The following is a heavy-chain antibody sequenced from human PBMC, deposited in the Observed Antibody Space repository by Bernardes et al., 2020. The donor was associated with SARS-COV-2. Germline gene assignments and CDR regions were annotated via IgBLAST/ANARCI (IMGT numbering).Heavy chain of an antibody. Sequence: GGSLRLSCAASGFTISSNYMTWVRQAPGRGLEWVSVFHSGGDTYYADSVKGRFTISRHNSKNTLYLQMNSLRPEDTAVYYCARSYEGPYYYYGMDVWGQGTMVTVSS. J-gene: IGHJ6*02. CDR2: FHSGGDT. D-gene: IGHD2-21*01. CDR1: GFTISSNY. V-gene: IGHV3-53*04. CDR3: ARSYEGPYYYYGMDV.